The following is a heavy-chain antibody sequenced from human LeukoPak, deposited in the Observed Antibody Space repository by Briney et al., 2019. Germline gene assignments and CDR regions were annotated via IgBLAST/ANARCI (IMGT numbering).Heavy chain of an antibody. CDR1: GYTFTSYG. V-gene: IGHV1-69*13. CDR3: ASIDTMVIKLYFYVMDV. D-gene: IGHD3-10*01. Sequence: SVKVSCKASGYTFTSYGISWVRQAPGQGLEWMGGIIPIVGSANYAQKFQGRVTITADESTRSAYMELSSLRSEDTAVYYCASIDTMVIKLYFYVMDVWGQGTTVTVSS. J-gene: IGHJ6*02. CDR2: IIPIVGSA.